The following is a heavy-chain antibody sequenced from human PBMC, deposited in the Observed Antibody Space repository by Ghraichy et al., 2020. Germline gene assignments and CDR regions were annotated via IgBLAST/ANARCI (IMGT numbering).Heavy chain of an antibody. CDR1: GFTFSNYG. CDR2: IWYDGSNK. D-gene: IGHD3-9*01. Sequence: GESLNISCAASGFTFSNYGIHWVRQAPGKGLEWVAVIWYDGSNKYYADSVKGRFTISRDNSKNTLYLQMNSLRAEDTAVYYCARGHFDWLLWFFDYWGQGTLVTVSS. CDR3: ARGHFDWLLWFFDY. J-gene: IGHJ4*02. V-gene: IGHV3-33*01.